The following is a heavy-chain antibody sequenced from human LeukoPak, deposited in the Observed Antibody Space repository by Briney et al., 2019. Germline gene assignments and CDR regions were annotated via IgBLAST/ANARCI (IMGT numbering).Heavy chain of an antibody. V-gene: IGHV3-53*01. Sequence: GGSLRLSCAASGFTVSSNYMSWVRQAPGKGLEWVSIINIDGNTYYADSVKGRFTISRDNSKNTLSLQMSSLRDEDTAVYYCARDVASPSGGGDKGGFWGQGTLVTVSS. CDR2: INIDGNT. D-gene: IGHD3-16*01. J-gene: IGHJ4*02. CDR1: GFTVSSNY. CDR3: ARDVASPSGGGDKGGF.